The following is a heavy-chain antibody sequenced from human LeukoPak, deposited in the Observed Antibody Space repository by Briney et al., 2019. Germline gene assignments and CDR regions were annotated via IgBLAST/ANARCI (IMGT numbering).Heavy chain of an antibody. J-gene: IGHJ3*02. Sequence: PGGSLRLSCAASGFTFSSYWMSWVRQAPGKGLEWVANIKQDGSEKYYVDSVKGRFTISRDNAKNSLYLQMNSLRAEDTAVYYCARLSYLGIAAAGSTFDIWGQGTMVTVSS. V-gene: IGHV3-7*01. CDR3: ARLSYLGIAAAGSTFDI. CDR2: IKQDGSEK. D-gene: IGHD6-13*01. CDR1: GFTFSSYW.